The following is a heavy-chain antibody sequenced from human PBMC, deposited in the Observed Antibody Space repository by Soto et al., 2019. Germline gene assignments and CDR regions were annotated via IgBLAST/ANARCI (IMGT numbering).Heavy chain of an antibody. D-gene: IGHD2-2*02. CDR2: ISGSGGST. V-gene: IGHV3-23*01. J-gene: IGHJ6*02. CDR1: GFSFSSYA. CDR3: AKDLVGYCSRTSCYTIGYYGMDV. Sequence: GSLRLSCAASGFSFSSYAMSWVRQAPGKGLELVSAISGSGGSTYYADSVKGRFTISRDNSKNTLYLQMNSLRAEDTAVYYCAKDLVGYCSRTSCYTIGYYGMDVWGQGTTVTVSS.